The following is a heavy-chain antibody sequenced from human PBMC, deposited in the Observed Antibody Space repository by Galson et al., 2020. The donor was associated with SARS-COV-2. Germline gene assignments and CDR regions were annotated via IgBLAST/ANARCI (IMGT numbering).Heavy chain of an antibody. Sequence: SETLSLTCTVSGGSISSGGYYWSWIRQHPGKGLEWIGYIYYSGSTYYNPSLKSRVTISVDTSKNQFSLKLSSVTAADTAVYYCARGLPYCSGGSCYEGNWFDPWGQGTLVTVSS. V-gene: IGHV4-31*03. CDR3: ARGLPYCSGGSCYEGNWFDP. D-gene: IGHD2-15*01. J-gene: IGHJ5*02. CDR2: IYYSGST. CDR1: GGSISSGGYY.